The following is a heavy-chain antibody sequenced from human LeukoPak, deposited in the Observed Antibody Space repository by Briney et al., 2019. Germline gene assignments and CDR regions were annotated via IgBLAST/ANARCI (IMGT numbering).Heavy chain of an antibody. J-gene: IGHJ4*02. CDR2: IRYDGSNK. D-gene: IGHD2-2*01. V-gene: IGHV3-30*02. CDR1: GFTFSSYG. CDR3: AKDQCSSTSCPTDYFDY. Sequence: GGSLRLSCAASGFTFSSYGMHWVRQAPGKGLEWVAFIRYDGSNKYYADSVKGRFTISRDNSKNTLYLQMNSLRAEDTAVYYCAKDQCSSTSCPTDYFDYWGQGTLVTVSS.